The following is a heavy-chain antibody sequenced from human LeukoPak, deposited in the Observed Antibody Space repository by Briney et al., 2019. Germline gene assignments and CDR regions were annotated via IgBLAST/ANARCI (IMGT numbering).Heavy chain of an antibody. J-gene: IGHJ4*02. CDR1: GFTFSSYA. CDR2: TSGRGGRI. Sequence: GGSLRLSCAASGFTFSSYAMSWVRQAPGKGLEWVSVTSGRGGRIYYADSVKGRLTISRDNSKNELYLQMNSLRAEDTAVYYCAKGSVANXGXACYDYFDNWGQGTLVTVSS. D-gene: IGHD2-21*02. V-gene: IGHV3-23*01. CDR3: AKGSVANXGXACYDYFDN.